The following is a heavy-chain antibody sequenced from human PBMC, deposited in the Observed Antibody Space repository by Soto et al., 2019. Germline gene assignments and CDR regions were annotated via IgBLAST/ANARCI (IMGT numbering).Heavy chain of an antibody. CDR3: ARESARGSSSDY. J-gene: IGHJ4*02. CDR1: GYTFTDYY. CDR2: INPNTGAT. V-gene: IGHV1-2*02. D-gene: IGHD6-6*01. Sequence: QVQLVQSGAEVKKPGASVKVSCKASGYTFTDYYIHWVRQAPGQGLEWMGWINPNTGATNYAQNFQVRVTMTRDTSITSAYMEMTRLISDDTAMYYCARESARGSSSDYWCQGTLVTVSS.